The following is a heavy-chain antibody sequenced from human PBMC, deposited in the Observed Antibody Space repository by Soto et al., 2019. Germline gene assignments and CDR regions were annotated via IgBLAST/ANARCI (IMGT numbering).Heavy chain of an antibody. Sequence: PSETLSLTCTVSGGSISSSSYYWGWIRQPPGKGLEWIGSIYYSGSTYYNPSLKSRVTISVDTSKNQFSLKLSSVTAADTAVYYCARHTIVLMVYAKLIRGWFDPWGQGTLVTVSS. CDR2: IYYSGST. D-gene: IGHD2-8*01. CDR3: ARHTIVLMVYAKLIRGWFDP. J-gene: IGHJ5*02. CDR1: GGSISSSSYY. V-gene: IGHV4-39*01.